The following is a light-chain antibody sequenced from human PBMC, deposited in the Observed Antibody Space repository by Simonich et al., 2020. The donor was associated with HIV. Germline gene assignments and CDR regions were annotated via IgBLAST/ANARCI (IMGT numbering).Light chain of an antibody. Sequence: EIVMTQSPATLSVSPGERATLSCRASQSVSSNLAWYQQKPGQVPRRLIYGASTRATGIPARFSGSGSGTEFTLTISSLQSEDFAVYYCQQYNNWPTWTFGQGTKVEIK. CDR3: QQYNNWPTWT. CDR2: GAS. J-gene: IGKJ1*01. V-gene: IGKV3-15*01. CDR1: QSVSSN.